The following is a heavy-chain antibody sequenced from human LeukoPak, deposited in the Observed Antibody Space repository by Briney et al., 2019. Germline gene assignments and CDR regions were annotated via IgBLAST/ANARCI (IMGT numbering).Heavy chain of an antibody. CDR1: GFTFSGYW. CDR2: IKQDGSEK. J-gene: IGHJ6*03. CDR3: ARDFYYYIDV. V-gene: IGHV3-7*01. Sequence: GGSLRLSCTASGFTFSGYWMTWVRQAPGKGLELVANIKQDGSEKHYVDSVRGRFTISRENAKNSLYLQMNSLRAEDTAVYYCARDFYYYIDVWGKGTTVTVSS.